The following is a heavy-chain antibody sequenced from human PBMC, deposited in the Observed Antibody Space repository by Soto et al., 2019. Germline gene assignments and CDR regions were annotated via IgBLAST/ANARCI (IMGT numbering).Heavy chain of an antibody. Sequence: PGGSLRLSCAASGFTFSRYSMVWVRQAPGKGLEWVSYIFASSTTIYYADSVKGRFTVSRDNTQNSLFLLMNSLRAEDTAVYYCARDRDWAFAYWGQGTLVTVSS. V-gene: IGHV3-48*04. CDR3: ARDRDWAFAY. J-gene: IGHJ4*02. CDR1: GFTFSRYS. D-gene: IGHD3-9*01. CDR2: IFASSTTI.